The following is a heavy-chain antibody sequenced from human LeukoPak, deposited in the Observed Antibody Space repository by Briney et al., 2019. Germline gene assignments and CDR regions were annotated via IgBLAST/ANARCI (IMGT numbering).Heavy chain of an antibody. Sequence: VASVKVSCKASGYTFTSYEINWVRQATGQGLEWMGWMNPNSGNTGYAQKFQGRVTITRNTSISTAYMELSSLRSEDTAVYYCARGRYCSSTSCLAHAFDIWGQGTMVTVSS. CDR3: ARGRYCSSTSCLAHAFDI. J-gene: IGHJ3*02. CDR1: GYTFTSYE. V-gene: IGHV1-8*03. CDR2: MNPNSGNT. D-gene: IGHD2-2*01.